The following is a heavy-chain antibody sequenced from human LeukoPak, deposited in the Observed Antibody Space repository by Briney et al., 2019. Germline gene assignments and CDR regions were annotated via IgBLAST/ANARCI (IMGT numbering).Heavy chain of an antibody. D-gene: IGHD3-22*01. CDR1: GGSISSSSYY. J-gene: IGHJ4*02. CDR3: ARDLNDSSGALGY. V-gene: IGHV4-39*07. CDR2: IYYSGST. Sequence: SETLSLTCTVSGGSISSSSYYWGWIRQPPGKGLEWIGSIYYSGSTYYNPSLKSRVTISVDTSKNQFSLKLSSVTAADTAVYYCARDLNDSSGALGYWGQGTLVTVSS.